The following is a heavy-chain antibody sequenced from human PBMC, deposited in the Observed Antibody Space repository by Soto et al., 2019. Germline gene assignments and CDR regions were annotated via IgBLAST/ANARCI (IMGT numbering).Heavy chain of an antibody. CDR3: ARKATVTTCFDY. Sequence: QVQLQESGPGLVKPSQTLSLTCTVSGGSISSGGYYWSWIRQHPGKGLEWIGYIYYSGSTYYNPSPQSRVTTSVDTSKNQFSLKLRSVTAADTAVYYCARKATVTTCFDYWCQGTLVTVSS. J-gene: IGHJ4*02. CDR2: IYYSGST. CDR1: GGSISSGGYY. V-gene: IGHV4-31*03. D-gene: IGHD4-17*01.